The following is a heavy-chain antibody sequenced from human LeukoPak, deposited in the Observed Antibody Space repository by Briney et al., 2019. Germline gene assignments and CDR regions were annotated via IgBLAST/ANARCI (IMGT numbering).Heavy chain of an antibody. CDR3: ARAGRRYGDYPDY. Sequence: GGSLRLSCAASGFTFSSYWMHWVRQAPGKGLVWVSRINSDGNSTSYADSVRGRFTISRDNAKNTLYLQMNSLRAEDTAVYYCARAGRRYGDYPDYWGQGTLVTVSS. J-gene: IGHJ4*02. D-gene: IGHD4-17*01. V-gene: IGHV3-74*01. CDR1: GFTFSSYW. CDR2: INSDGNST.